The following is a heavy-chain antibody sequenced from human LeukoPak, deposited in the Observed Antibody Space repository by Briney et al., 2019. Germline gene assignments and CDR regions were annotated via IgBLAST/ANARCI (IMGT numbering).Heavy chain of an antibody. Sequence: PSETLSLTCTVSGGSINYNYWSWIRQPAGRGLEWIGRIYASGSTNYNPSLKSQVTMSVDTSNNQLSLKMTSVTAADTAVYYCARIHRRADASGHYYEDCYFDLWGHGTLVTVSS. J-gene: IGHJ2*01. CDR2: IYASGST. D-gene: IGHD3-22*01. V-gene: IGHV4-4*07. CDR3: ARIHRRADASGHYYEDCYFDL. CDR1: GGSINYNY.